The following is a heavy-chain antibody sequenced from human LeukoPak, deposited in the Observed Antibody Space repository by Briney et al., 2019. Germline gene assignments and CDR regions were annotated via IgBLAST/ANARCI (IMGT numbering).Heavy chain of an antibody. V-gene: IGHV4-30-4*08. J-gene: IGHJ4*02. CDR1: GGSLSSGDYY. CDR2: IYYSGST. D-gene: IGHD3-10*01. CDR3: ATSYYGSGSYYSLYFDY. Sequence: SQTLSLPCTVSGGSLSSGDYYWSWIRQPPGKGLEWIGYIYYSGSTYYNPSLKSRVTISVDTSKNQFSLKLSSVTAADTAVYYCATSYYGSGSYYSLYFDYWGQGTLVTVSS.